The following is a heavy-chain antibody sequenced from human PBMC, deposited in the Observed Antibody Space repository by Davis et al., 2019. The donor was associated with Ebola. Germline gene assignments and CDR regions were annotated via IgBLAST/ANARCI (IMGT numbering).Heavy chain of an antibody. V-gene: IGHV4-59*01. D-gene: IGHD4-17*01. CDR3: ARIPHDFGDYYWYFDL. Sequence: MPSETLSLTCAVYGGSFRGYYWNWIRQPPGKGLAWIGYIYYSGSTNYNPSLKSRVTISVATSENQFSLRLTSVTAADTAVYYCARIPHDFGDYYWYFDLWGRGTLVTVSS. CDR1: GGSFRGYY. CDR2: IYYSGST. J-gene: IGHJ2*01.